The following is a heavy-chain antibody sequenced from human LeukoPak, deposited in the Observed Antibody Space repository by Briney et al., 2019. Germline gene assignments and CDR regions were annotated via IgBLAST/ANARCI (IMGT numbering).Heavy chain of an antibody. CDR2: IGTSGDT. CDR3: SRVGTSGWPNYFDS. Sequence: GGSLRLSCAASGFTFSSYDMHWVRQATGKGLEWVSVIGTSGDTYYAGSVKGRFTISRENAKNSLYLQMNSLTAGDAAVYYCSRVGTSGWPNYFDSWGQGTLVTVSP. D-gene: IGHD6-19*01. V-gene: IGHV3-13*04. J-gene: IGHJ4*02. CDR1: GFTFSSYD.